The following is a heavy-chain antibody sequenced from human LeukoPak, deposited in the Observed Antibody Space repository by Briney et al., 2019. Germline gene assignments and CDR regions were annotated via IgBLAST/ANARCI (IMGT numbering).Heavy chain of an antibody. CDR2: KWYDGSNK. V-gene: IGHV3-33*01. Sequence: GRSLRLFCAASGFTFSSYGMHWVRQAPAKGLEWVAVKWYDGSNKYYADSVKGRFTISRDNSKNTLYLQMNSLRAKDTAVYYCARDGLLWFGELGERGNFDYWGQGTLVTVSS. J-gene: IGHJ4*02. CDR1: GFTFSSYG. CDR3: ARDGLLWFGELGERGNFDY. D-gene: IGHD3-10*01.